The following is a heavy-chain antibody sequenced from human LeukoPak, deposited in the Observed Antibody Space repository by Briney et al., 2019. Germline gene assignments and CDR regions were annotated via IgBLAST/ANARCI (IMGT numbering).Heavy chain of an antibody. J-gene: IGHJ5*02. Sequence: SETLSLTCPVSGDSISSGDYSWSWIRQPPGKGLEWIGYIYHSGSTYYNPSLKSRVTISEDRSKNQFSLRLSSVTAADTAVYYYASGARDYYDSSGSRSWFDPWDQGTLVTVSS. D-gene: IGHD3-22*01. CDR1: GDSISSGDYS. V-gene: IGHV4-30-2*01. CDR3: ASGARDYYDSSGSRSWFDP. CDR2: IYHSGST.